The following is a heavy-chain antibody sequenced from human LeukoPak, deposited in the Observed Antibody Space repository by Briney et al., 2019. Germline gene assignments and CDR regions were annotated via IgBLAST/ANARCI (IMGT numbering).Heavy chain of an antibody. D-gene: IGHD5-24*01. Sequence: GGSLRLSCAASGFTFSSYSMNWVRQAPGKGLEWVSSISSSSSYIYYADSVKGRFTISRDSAKNSLYLQMNSLRAEDTAVYYCARDRRDGYRRQWGRGLAFDIWGQGTMVTVSS. CDR3: ARDRRDGYRRQWGRGLAFDI. CDR1: GFTFSSYS. CDR2: ISSSSSYI. J-gene: IGHJ3*02. V-gene: IGHV3-21*01.